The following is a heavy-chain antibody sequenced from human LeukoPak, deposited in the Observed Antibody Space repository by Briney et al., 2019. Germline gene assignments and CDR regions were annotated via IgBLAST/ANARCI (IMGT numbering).Heavy chain of an antibody. CDR3: ARHGPWRGYDSSGYRWFDP. Sequence: GESLKISCKGSGYSFTSYWIGWVRQMPGKGLEWMGIIYPGDSDTRYSPSFQGQVTISADKSISTAYLQWSSLKASDTAMYYCARHGPWRGYDSSGYRWFDPWGQGTLVTVSS. J-gene: IGHJ5*02. V-gene: IGHV5-51*01. CDR1: GYSFTSYW. CDR2: IYPGDSDT. D-gene: IGHD3-22*01.